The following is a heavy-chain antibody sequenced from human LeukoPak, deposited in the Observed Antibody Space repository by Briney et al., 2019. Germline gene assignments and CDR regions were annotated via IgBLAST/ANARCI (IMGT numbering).Heavy chain of an antibody. J-gene: IGHJ6*03. CDR3: AKGTNQLLYFMGAVYYYYMDV. CDR1: GFTFSSYA. V-gene: IGHV3-23*01. Sequence: GGSLRLSCAASGFTFSSYAMSWVRQAPGKGLDWVSAISGSGGSTYYADSVKGRFTISRDNSKNTLYLQMNSLRAEDTAVYYCAKGTNQLLYFMGAVYYYYMDVWGKGTTVTVSS. CDR2: ISGSGGST. D-gene: IGHD2-2*02.